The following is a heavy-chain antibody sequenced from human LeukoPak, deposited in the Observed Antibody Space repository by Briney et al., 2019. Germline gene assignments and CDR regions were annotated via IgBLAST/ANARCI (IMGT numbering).Heavy chain of an antibody. J-gene: IGHJ4*02. Sequence: GASVKVSCKASGGTFSSYAISWVRQAPGQGLEWMGGIIPIFGTANYAQKFQGRVTITADESTSTAHMELSSLRSEDTAVYYCARGDRSGWYWAGDYWGQGTLVTVSS. CDR2: IIPIFGTA. CDR3: ARGDRSGWYWAGDY. CDR1: GGTFSSYA. V-gene: IGHV1-69*13. D-gene: IGHD6-19*01.